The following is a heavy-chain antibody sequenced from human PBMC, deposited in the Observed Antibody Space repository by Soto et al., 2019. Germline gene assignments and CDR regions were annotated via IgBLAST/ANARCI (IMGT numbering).Heavy chain of an antibody. Sequence: GGSLRLSCAASGFTFSSYSMNWFRQAPGKGLEWVSSISSSSSYIYYADSVKGRFTISRDNAKNSLYLQMNSLSAEDTAVYYCAIIAVAGTFGESFDYWGQGTLVTVSS. J-gene: IGHJ4*02. V-gene: IGHV3-21*01. CDR2: ISSSSSYI. CDR3: AIIAVAGTFGESFDY. D-gene: IGHD6-19*01. CDR1: GFTFSSYS.